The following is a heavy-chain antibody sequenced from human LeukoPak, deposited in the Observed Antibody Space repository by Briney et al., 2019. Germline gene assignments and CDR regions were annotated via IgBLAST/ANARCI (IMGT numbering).Heavy chain of an antibody. V-gene: IGHV3-21*01. J-gene: IGHJ6*02. CDR3: ASEYSSSSNYYGLDV. D-gene: IGHD6-6*01. CDR2: ISTSSSYI. CDR1: GFTFSTYS. Sequence: GGSLRLSCAASGFTFSTYSMNWVRQPPGKGLEWVSSISTSSSYIYYADSVKGRFTISRDNAKNSLYLQMHSLRAEDTAVYYCASEYSSSSNYYGLDVWGQGTTVTVSS.